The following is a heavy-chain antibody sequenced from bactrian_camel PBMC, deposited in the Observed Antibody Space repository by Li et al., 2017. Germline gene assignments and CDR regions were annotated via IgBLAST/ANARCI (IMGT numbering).Heavy chain of an antibody. J-gene: IGHJ4*01. CDR3: AAQALDLWYRGNFKY. D-gene: IGHD2*01. CDR2: IITGNGKT. V-gene: IGHV3S54*01. Sequence: VQLVESGGGSVQAGGSLRLSCELSVRIYHGLSMAWFRQAPGKGREAVACIITGNGKTYYADSVKGRFTISQDVDKKTMYLQLDNLEPEDTAMYYCAAQALDLWYRGNFKYWGQGTQVTVS. CDR1: VRIYHGLS.